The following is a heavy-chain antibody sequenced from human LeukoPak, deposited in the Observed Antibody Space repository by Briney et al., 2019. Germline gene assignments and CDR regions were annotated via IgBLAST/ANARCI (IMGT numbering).Heavy chain of an antibody. D-gene: IGHD3-22*01. CDR1: GYTFTSYG. CDR2: ISAYNGNT. Sequence: ASVKVSCKASGYTFTSYGISWVRQAPGQGLEWMGWISAYNGNTNYAQKLQGRVTMNTDTSTSTAYMELRSLRSDDTAVYYCARDTPEYYYDSSGYYPPDYWGQGTLVTVSS. J-gene: IGHJ4*02. V-gene: IGHV1-18*01. CDR3: ARDTPEYYYDSSGYYPPDY.